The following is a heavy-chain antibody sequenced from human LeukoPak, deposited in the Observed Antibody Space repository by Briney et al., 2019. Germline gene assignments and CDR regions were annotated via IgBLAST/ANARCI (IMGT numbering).Heavy chain of an antibody. CDR3: AKGGTTYPLDS. CDR1: GFSFSVYP. V-gene: IGHV3-23*01. D-gene: IGHD1-26*01. CDR2: ISGGSDPT. J-gene: IGHJ5*01. Sequence: GGSLRLSCSASGFSFSVYPMTLVRQAPGRRLERVSGISGGSDPTYYADSVRGRFTISRDNSKSTLFLQMTSLRAEDTAVYYCAKGGTTYPLDSWGQGTLVTVS.